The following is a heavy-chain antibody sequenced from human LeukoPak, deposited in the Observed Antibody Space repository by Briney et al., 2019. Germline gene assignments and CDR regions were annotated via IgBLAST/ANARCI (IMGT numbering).Heavy chain of an antibody. CDR3: AKGPRPGSSGYPNLDH. CDR2: IYSGSSR. Sequence: GGSLRLSCAASGFTVSSNYMNWVRQAPGKGLEWVSLIYSGSSRNYADSVKGRFTISRDSSKKTLYLQMNSLRVEDTAVYYCAKGPRPGSSGYPNLDHWGQGTLVTVSS. D-gene: IGHD3-22*01. V-gene: IGHV3-53*01. CDR1: GFTVSSNY. J-gene: IGHJ4*02.